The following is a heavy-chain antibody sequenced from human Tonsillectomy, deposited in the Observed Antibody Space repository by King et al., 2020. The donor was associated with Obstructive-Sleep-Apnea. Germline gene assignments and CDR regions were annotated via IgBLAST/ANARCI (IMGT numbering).Heavy chain of an antibody. J-gene: IGHJ2*01. CDR1: GFTFDSYA. D-gene: IGHD3-22*01. Sequence: VQLVESGGGLVQPGGSLRLSCAASGFTFDSYAMSWVRQAPGKGLEWVSAISGSGASTYYADSVTGRFTISRDNSKNTLYLQMNSLRAEDTAVYYWAKDLSDRTTLIVVGNGYCELWGPGTLAT. CDR3: AKDLSDRTTLIVVGNGYCEL. CDR2: ISGSGAST. V-gene: IGHV3-23*04.